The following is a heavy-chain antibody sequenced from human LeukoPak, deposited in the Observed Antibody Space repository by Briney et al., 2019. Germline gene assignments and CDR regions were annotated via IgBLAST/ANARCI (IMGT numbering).Heavy chain of an antibody. CDR3: AKDGGIAAAGTSVYFDH. Sequence: GGSLRLSCAASGFTFSSYSMNWVRQAPGKGLQWVSGISGSGGNTYYADSVKGRFTISRDNSKNTMYLQMNSLRAEDTAVYYCAKDGGIAAAGTSVYFDHWGQGTLVTVSS. CDR1: GFTFSSYS. CDR2: ISGSGGNT. D-gene: IGHD6-13*01. J-gene: IGHJ4*02. V-gene: IGHV3-23*01.